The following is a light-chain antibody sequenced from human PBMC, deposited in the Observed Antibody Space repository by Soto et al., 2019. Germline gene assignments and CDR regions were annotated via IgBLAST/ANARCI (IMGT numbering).Light chain of an antibody. CDR3: QQSYSTPT. CDR1: QSISSY. V-gene: IGKV1-39*01. J-gene: IGKJ2*01. Sequence: DIQMTQSPSSLSASVGERATISCRASQSISSYLAWYQQKPGQAPKLLIYAASSLQSGVPSRFSGSGSGTVSTLTISSLQADGVASYYCQQSYSTPTFGEGTKLEIK. CDR2: AAS.